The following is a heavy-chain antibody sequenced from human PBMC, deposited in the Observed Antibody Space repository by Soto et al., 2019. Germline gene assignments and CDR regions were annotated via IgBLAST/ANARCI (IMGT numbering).Heavy chain of an antibody. CDR2: IYYSGST. CDR3: ARPLQTYSSGWYDPEYYFDY. J-gene: IGHJ4*02. Sequence: SETLSLTCTVSGGSISSSSYYWGWIRQPPGKGLEWIGSIYYSGSTYYNPSLKSRVTISVDTSKNQFSLKLSSVTAADTAVYYCARPLQTYSSGWYDPEYYFDYWGQGTLVTVSS. CDR1: GGSISSSSYY. V-gene: IGHV4-39*01. D-gene: IGHD6-19*01.